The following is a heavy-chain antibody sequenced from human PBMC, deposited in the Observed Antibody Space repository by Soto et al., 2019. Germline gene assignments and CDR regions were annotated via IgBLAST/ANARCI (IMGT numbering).Heavy chain of an antibody. J-gene: IGHJ4*02. Sequence: EVQLVESGGGLVQPGGSLRLSCAASGFTVSSNYMSWVRQAPGKGLEWVSVLYSGGTTFYVASVKGRFTISRHNSKNTLYLQMASLRSDATAVYYCAGAAARRGDIDYWGQGTLVTVSS. CDR2: LYSGGTT. CDR1: GFTVSSNY. CDR3: AGAAARRGDIDY. D-gene: IGHD6-6*01. V-gene: IGHV3-53*04.